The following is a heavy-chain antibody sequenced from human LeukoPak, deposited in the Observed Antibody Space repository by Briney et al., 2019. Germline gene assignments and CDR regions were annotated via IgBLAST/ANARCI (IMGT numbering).Heavy chain of an antibody. CDR3: AGATTTGPKTNFPFDY. D-gene: IGHD5-12*01. CDR2: IYYSGST. Sequence: PSETLSLTCTVSGGSISSGSYYWSWIRQPPGKGLEWIGYIYYSGSTNYNPSLKSRVTISVDTSKSQFSLKLSSVTAADTAVYYCAGATTTGPKTNFPFDYWGQGTLVTVSS. J-gene: IGHJ4*02. V-gene: IGHV4-61*01. CDR1: GGSISSGSYY.